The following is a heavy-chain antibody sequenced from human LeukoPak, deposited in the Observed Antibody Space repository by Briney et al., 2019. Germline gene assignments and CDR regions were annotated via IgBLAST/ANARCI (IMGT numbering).Heavy chain of an antibody. V-gene: IGHV1-8*03. J-gene: IGHJ6*03. D-gene: IGHD6-19*01. CDR3: ARGGIAVAGTLYYYYYYMDV. Sequence: ASVKVSCKASGYTFTSYDINWVRQATGQGPEWMGWMNPNSGNTGYAQKFQGRVTITRNTSISTAYMELSSLRSEDTAVYYCARGGIAVAGTLYYYYYYMDVWGKGTTVTVSS. CDR2: MNPNSGNT. CDR1: GYTFTSYD.